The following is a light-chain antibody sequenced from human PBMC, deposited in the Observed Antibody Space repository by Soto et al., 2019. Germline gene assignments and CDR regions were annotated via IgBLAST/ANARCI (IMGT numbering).Light chain of an antibody. J-gene: IGLJ1*01. CDR1: SSNIGANFD. V-gene: IGLV1-40*01. Sequence: QSVLTQPPSVSGAPGQTVTISCTGSSSNIGANFDVAWFQHLPGSAPKVLIYGNTNRPSGVPARFSGSKSGTSASLAITGLQADDEADYYCQSYDSSLRAYVFGSGTKVTVL. CDR3: QSYDSSLRAYV. CDR2: GNT.